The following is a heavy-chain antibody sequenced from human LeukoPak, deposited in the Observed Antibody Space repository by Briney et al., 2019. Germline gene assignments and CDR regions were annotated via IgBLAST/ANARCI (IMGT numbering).Heavy chain of an antibody. CDR2: IRGSGTVT. CDR1: GFSFSDHY. Sequence: GGSLRLSCAASGFSFSDHYMTWIRQAPGKGLELVAYIRGSGTVTNYRDSVKGRFTISRDNTKNSVYLQMNSLRVEDTAIYYCSNDPSLLALWGQGTLVTVSS. V-gene: IGHV3-11*01. J-gene: IGHJ4*02. CDR3: SNDPSLLAL.